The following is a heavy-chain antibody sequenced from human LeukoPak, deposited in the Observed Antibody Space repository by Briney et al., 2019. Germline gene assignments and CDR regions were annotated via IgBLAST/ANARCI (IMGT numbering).Heavy chain of an antibody. D-gene: IGHD5-24*01. V-gene: IGHV3-49*04. Sequence: PGGSLRLSCSGSGFTFGDHAMSWVRRAPGKGLEWVGFIRSKAYRGTTEYAASVKGRFSILRDDSASIAYLQMNSPKTEDTAVYYCARGPIQLWIHNAMDVWGQGTTVTVSS. CDR2: IRSKAYRGTT. J-gene: IGHJ6*02. CDR3: ARGPIQLWIHNAMDV. CDR1: GFTFGDHA.